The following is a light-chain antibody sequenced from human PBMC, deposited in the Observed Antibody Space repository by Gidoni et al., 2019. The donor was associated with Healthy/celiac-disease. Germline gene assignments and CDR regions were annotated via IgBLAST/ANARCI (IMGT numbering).Light chain of an antibody. CDR2: EVS. Sequence: QSPLTQPPSASGTPGQSVTISCTGTSSYVGGYNYVSWYQKHPGTAPKLMIYEVSKRPSGVPDRFSGSKSGNTASLTVSGLQAEDEADYYCSSYAGSNNSYVFGTGTKVTVL. CDR3: SSYAGSNNSYV. CDR1: SSYVGGYNY. J-gene: IGLJ1*01. V-gene: IGLV2-8*01.